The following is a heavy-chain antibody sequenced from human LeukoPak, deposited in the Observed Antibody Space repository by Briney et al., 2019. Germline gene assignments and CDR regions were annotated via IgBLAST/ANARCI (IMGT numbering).Heavy chain of an antibody. CDR3: ATDRGYTGWYFDY. Sequence: GGSLRLSCAASGFTFSSSWMSWVRQAPRKGLEWVANIKQDGSENYYVDSVKGRFTISRDNAKNSLYLQMNTLRAEDTAVYYCATDRGYTGWYFDYWGQGTLVTVSS. J-gene: IGHJ4*02. D-gene: IGHD5-12*01. V-gene: IGHV3-7*01. CDR2: IKQDGSEN. CDR1: GFTFSSSW.